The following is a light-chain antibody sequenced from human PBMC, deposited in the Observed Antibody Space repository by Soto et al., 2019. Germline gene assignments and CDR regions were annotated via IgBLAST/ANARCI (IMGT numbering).Light chain of an antibody. J-gene: IGLJ1*01. CDR3: QSYDSSLSGYV. Sequence: QSALTQPPSVSSAPGPRVTISCTGRSSNTGAGLDVHGYQQRPGTAPKLLIYGSNNRPSGVPGRFSGSQSGTSASLAITGLQGEDEADYYCQSYDSSLSGYVFGPGSKVTVL. V-gene: IGLV1-40*01. CDR1: SSNTGAGLD. CDR2: GSN.